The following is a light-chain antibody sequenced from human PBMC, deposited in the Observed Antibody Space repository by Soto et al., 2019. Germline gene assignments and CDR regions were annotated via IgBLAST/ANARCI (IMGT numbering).Light chain of an antibody. CDR3: TSYTSTNTVV. Sequence: QSALTQPASVSGSPGQSITISCTGTSSDVGGYNYVSWYQHHPGKAPKLMIYEVSNRPSGVSNRFSGSKSGNTASLTISGLQVEDEADYYCTSYTSTNTVVFGGGTKVTVL. CDR2: EVS. J-gene: IGLJ2*01. V-gene: IGLV2-14*01. CDR1: SSDVGGYNY.